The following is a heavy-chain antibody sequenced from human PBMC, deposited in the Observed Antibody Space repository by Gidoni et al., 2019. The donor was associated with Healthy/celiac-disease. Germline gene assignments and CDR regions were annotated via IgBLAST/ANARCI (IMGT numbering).Heavy chain of an antibody. CDR3: ASISSGWIFDY. J-gene: IGHJ4*02. CDR1: GGSISSSSYY. D-gene: IGHD6-19*01. V-gene: IGHV4-39*01. Sequence: QLQLQESGPGLVKPSETLSLTCTVSGGSISSSSYYWGWLRQPPGKGLEWIGSIYYSGSTYYNPSLKSRVTISVDTSKNQFSLKLSSVTAADTAVYYCASISSGWIFDYWGQGTLVTVSS. CDR2: IYYSGST.